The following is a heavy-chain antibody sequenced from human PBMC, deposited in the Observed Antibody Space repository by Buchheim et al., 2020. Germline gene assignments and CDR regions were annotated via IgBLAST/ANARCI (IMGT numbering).Heavy chain of an antibody. CDR2: ISRSGTYI. CDR1: GFNFESYS. CDR3: ARDPTSWGVAFYYFDH. D-gene: IGHD3-16*01. Sequence: DVQLVESGGGLVKSGGSLRLSCSTSGFNFESYSMNWVRRSPGAGLEWVASISRSGTYIFYADSVKGRFTITRDDSESSLFLQMNSLRVEDTATYYCARDPTSWGVAFYYFDHWGQGT. V-gene: IGHV3-21*02. J-gene: IGHJ4*02.